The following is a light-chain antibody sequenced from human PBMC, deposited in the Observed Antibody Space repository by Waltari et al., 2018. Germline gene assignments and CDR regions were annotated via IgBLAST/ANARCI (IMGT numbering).Light chain of an antibody. CDR3: QQRSKWPWA. J-gene: IGKJ1*01. CDR1: QSVSSP. Sequence: SCRASQSVSSPLAWYKHKPGQAPGLLIYDASISVTGIPARFSGSGSGTDLTLTISSLEPEDFAVYYCQQRSKWPWAFGQGTKVEIK. V-gene: IGKV3-11*01. CDR2: DAS.